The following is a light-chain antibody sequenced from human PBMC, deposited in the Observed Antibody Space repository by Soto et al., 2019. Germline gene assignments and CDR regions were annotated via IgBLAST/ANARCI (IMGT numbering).Light chain of an antibody. Sequence: DIILTQSPAIVSVSPGERATLSCRASRSVSTNLAWYQHKHGQAPRLLIYGASTRVTDIPARFSGSGSGTDFTLTINYLKSEDFGVYYCQQYDKSLPPVTFGGGTKVEI. CDR3: QQYDKSLPPVT. V-gene: IGKV3-15*01. CDR1: RSVSTN. J-gene: IGKJ4*01. CDR2: GAS.